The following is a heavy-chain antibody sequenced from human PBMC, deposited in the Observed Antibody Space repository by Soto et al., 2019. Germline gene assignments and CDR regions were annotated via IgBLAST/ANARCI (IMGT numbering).Heavy chain of an antibody. Sequence: PGESLKISCKASGFSLNTFWIAWVRQMPGKGLGRIGASFLGSSDANYSPACYGHVSIPADSATSTAYVHGDSLSASNSTRYYSARQVPTYLWSGYYYELGVWGSGNTVTVSS. CDR3: ARQVPTYLWSGYYYELGV. CDR2: SFLGSSDA. D-gene: IGHD3-3*01. V-gene: IGHV5-51*01. J-gene: IGHJ6*02. CDR1: GFSLNTFW.